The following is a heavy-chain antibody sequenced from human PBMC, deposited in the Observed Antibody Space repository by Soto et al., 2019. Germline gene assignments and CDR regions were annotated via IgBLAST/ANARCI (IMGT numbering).Heavy chain of an antibody. CDR2: IYYSGST. D-gene: IGHD2-15*01. Sequence: SETLSLTCTVSGVSISSYYWSWIRQPPGKGLEWIGYIYYSGSTNYNPSLKSRVTISVDTSKNQFSLKLSSVTAADTAVYYCARDNQGSYYYYGMDVWGQGTTVTVSS. V-gene: IGHV4-59*01. J-gene: IGHJ6*02. CDR1: GVSISSYY. CDR3: ARDNQGSYYYYGMDV.